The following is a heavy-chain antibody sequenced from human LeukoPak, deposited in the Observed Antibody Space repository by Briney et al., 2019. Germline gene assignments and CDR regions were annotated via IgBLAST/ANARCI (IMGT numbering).Heavy chain of an antibody. V-gene: IGHV1-2*02. CDR3: ARERGPYYYGSGPADS. CDR2: INPDSGHT. J-gene: IGHJ5*01. CDR1: AYLFTNYF. D-gene: IGHD3-10*01. Sequence: ASVKVSCKTSAYLFTNYFIHWVRQAPGQGLEWMGWINPDSGHTYYAQRYQGRVTLTRDKSIRTVYMELTSLRSDDTAFYYCARERGPYYYGSGPADSWGQGTLAAVSS.